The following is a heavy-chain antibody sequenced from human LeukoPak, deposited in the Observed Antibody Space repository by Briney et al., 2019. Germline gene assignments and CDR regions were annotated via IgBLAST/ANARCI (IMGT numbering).Heavy chain of an antibody. CDR2: ISPNSDDT. D-gene: IGHD3-10*01. CDR3: ARGSGSLDDY. CDR1: GYTFTGYY. J-gene: IGHJ4*02. V-gene: IGHV1-2*02. Sequence: ASVKVSCKASGYTFTGYYLHWVRQAPGQGLEWMGWISPNSDDTNYAQKFRGRVTMTTDTSTSTAYMELRSLRSDDTAVYYCARGSGSLDDYWGQGTLVTVSS.